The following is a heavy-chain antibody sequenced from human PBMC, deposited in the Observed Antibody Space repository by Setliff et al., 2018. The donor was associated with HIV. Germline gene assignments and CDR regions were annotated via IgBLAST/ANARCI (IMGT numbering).Heavy chain of an antibody. CDR1: GYSFTNHY. V-gene: IGHV1-46*01. D-gene: IGHD2-21*02. Sequence: ASVKVSCKPSGYSFTNHYMHWVRQAPGQGLEWMGVINPTGGSTRNTQKFQGRVAMTRDTSTSTVYMELSRLRSDDTAVYYCARVRYCGGDCYPDAFDIWGQGTMVTVSS. CDR2: INPTGGST. CDR3: ARVRYCGGDCYPDAFDI. J-gene: IGHJ3*02.